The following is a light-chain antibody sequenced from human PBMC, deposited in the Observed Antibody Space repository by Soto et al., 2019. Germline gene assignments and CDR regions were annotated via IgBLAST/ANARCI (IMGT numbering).Light chain of an antibody. V-gene: IGLV7-43*01. Sequence: QAVVTQEPTLTVSPGGTVTLTCASNTGAVTSGYYPNWFQQKPGQAPRALIYTTNKRHSWTPARFSGSLLGGKAALTLSGVQPEDEVEYYCLLHYGGVKVFGGGTKLTVL. CDR3: LLHYGGVKV. CDR1: TGAVTSGYY. J-gene: IGLJ2*01. CDR2: TTN.